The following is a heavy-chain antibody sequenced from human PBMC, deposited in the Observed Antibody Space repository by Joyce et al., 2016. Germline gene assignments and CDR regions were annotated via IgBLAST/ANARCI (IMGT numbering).Heavy chain of an antibody. CDR1: GLTFSDYS. J-gene: IGHJ4*02. CDR3: AVRAGTYSFDC. CDR2: INSGSSSI. V-gene: IGHV3-48*04. Sequence: EVQLVESGGGLVQPGGSLRLSCVASGLTFSDYSMNWVRQAPGKGLEVVSYINSGSSSIYYADSVKGRFTISRDNAKNSLYLQMNSRGAEDTAVYYCAVRAGTYSFDCWGQGTLVTVSS. D-gene: IGHD1-1*01.